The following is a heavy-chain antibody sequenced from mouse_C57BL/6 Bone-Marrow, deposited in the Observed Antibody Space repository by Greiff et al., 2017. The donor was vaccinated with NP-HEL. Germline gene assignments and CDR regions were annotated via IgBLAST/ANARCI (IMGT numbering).Heavy chain of an antibody. D-gene: IGHD1-1*01. CDR2: INPNYGTT. CDR1: GYSFTDYN. V-gene: IGHV1-39*01. CDR3: ARVSYYYSSIHFDY. J-gene: IGHJ2*01. Sequence: EVQLQQSGPELVKPGASVKISCKASGYSFTDYNMNWVKQSTGKSLEWIGVINPNYGTTSYNQKFKGKATLTVAQSSSTAYMQLNRLTSEDSAVYDCARVSYYYSSIHFDYWGQGTTLTVSA.